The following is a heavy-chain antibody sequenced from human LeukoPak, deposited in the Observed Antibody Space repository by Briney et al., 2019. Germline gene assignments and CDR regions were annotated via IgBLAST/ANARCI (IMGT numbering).Heavy chain of an antibody. CDR3: ARGVGYYDFWSGYHDY. V-gene: IGHV3-64*01. CDR2: ISSNGGST. J-gene: IGHJ4*02. CDR1: GFTFSSYA. Sequence: GGSLRLSCAASGFTFSSYAMHWVRQAPGKGLEYVSAISSNGGSTHYANPVKGRFTISRDNSKNTLYLQMGSLRAEDMAVYYCARGVGYYDFWSGYHDYWGQGTLVTVSS. D-gene: IGHD3-3*01.